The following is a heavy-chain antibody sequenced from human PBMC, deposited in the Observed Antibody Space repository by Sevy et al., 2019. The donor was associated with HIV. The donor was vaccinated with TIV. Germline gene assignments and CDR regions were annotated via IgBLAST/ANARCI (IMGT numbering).Heavy chain of an antibody. Sequence: GGFLRLSCAASGFTFSSYWMSWVRQAPGKGLEWVANIKQDGSEKYYVDSVKGRFTISRDNAKSSLYLQMNSLRAEDTAVHYCAGNWNYEYWGQGTLVTVSS. CDR1: GFTFSSYW. J-gene: IGHJ4*02. CDR2: IKQDGSEK. V-gene: IGHV3-7*03. D-gene: IGHD1-7*01. CDR3: AGNWNYEY.